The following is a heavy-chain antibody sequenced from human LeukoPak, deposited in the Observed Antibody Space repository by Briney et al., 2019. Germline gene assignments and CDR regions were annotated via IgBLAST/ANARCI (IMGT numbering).Heavy chain of an antibody. CDR1: GFIFSSYW. J-gene: IGHJ5*02. Sequence: GGSLRLSCAASGFIFSSYWMNWVRQAPGKGLEWVANIKQDGSEKYYVDSVKGRFTISRDNAKNTLNLQMNSLRAEDTAVYYCARDLGQYYDTSDNWFDPWGQGTLVTVSS. CDR3: ARDLGQYYDTSDNWFDP. D-gene: IGHD3-22*01. V-gene: IGHV3-7*01. CDR2: IKQDGSEK.